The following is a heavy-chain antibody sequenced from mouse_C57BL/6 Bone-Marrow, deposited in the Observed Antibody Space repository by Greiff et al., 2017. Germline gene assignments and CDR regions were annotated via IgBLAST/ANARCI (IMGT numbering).Heavy chain of an antibody. Sequence: QVQLQQSGAELVKPGASVKISCKASGYAFSSYWMNWVKQRPVQGLEWIGQIYPGDGDTNYNGKFKGKATLTADKSSSTAYMQLSSLTSEDSAVYFCSREGIYFDYWGKGTTLTVSS. J-gene: IGHJ2*01. CDR2: IYPGDGDT. CDR1: GYAFSSYW. V-gene: IGHV1-80*01. CDR3: SREGIYFDY.